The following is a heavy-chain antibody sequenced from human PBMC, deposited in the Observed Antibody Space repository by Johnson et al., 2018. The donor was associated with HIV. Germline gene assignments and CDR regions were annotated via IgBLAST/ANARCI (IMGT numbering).Heavy chain of an antibody. CDR2: INWNGGST. CDR3: ARDGRDFVARCGFDV. J-gene: IGHJ3*01. CDR1: ALSVSTNY. Sequence: EVQLVESGGGLMQPGGSLRLSCAASALSVSTNYMSWVRQAPGKGLEWVSSINWNGGSTGYADSVKGRFTISRDNSRNMLYLQMNSLRPEDPAVYSCARDGRDFVARCGFDVWGPGTVVTVSS. D-gene: IGHD2-21*01. V-gene: IGHV3-66*03.